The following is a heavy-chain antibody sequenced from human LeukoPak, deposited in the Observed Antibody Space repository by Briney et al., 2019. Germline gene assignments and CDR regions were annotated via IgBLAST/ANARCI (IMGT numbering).Heavy chain of an antibody. D-gene: IGHD2-2*02. Sequence: GGSLRLSCAASGFTFSSYSMNWVRQAPGKGLEWVSYISSSSSTIYYADSVKGRFTISRDNAKNSLYLQMNGLRAEDTAVYYCARDTDCSSTSCYMYYYYYMDVWGKGTTVTVSS. J-gene: IGHJ6*03. CDR3: ARDTDCSSTSCYMYYYYYMDV. V-gene: IGHV3-48*04. CDR2: ISSSSSTI. CDR1: GFTFSSYS.